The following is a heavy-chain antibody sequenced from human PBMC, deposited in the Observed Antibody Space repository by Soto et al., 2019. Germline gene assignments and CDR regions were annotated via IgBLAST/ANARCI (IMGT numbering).Heavy chain of an antibody. Sequence: WTWIRQPPGKGLEWIGYIYHSGSTYYNPSLKSRVTISVDSSKNQFSLKLSSVTAADTAVYYCARVPDVWGQGTTVTVSS. J-gene: IGHJ6*02. CDR3: ARVPDV. V-gene: IGHV4-30-2*01. CDR2: IYHSGST.